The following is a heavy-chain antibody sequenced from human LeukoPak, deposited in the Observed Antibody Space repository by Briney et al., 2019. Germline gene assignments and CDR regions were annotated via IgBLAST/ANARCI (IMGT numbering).Heavy chain of an antibody. V-gene: IGHV3-23*01. J-gene: IGHJ4*02. CDR2: INGSGGTT. D-gene: IGHD4-17*01. CDR3: AKAQSGYSDLEY. Sequence: GGSLRLSCAASGFTFSSYAMSWVRQAPGKGLEWVSVINGSGGTTYYADSVKGRFTISRDNSKNTLYMQMNSLRAEDTAVYYCAKAQSGYSDLEYWGQGTLVTISS. CDR1: GFTFSSYA.